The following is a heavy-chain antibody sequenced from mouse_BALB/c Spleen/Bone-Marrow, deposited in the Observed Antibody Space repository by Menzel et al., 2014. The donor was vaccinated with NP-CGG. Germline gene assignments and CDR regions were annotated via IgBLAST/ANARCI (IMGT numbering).Heavy chain of an antibody. D-gene: IGHD1-2*01. CDR2: IHPNSGNT. J-gene: IGHJ1*01. CDR3: ARSTTATYFDV. CDR1: GYTFXSSW. V-gene: IGHV1S130*01. Sequence: VKLMESGSVLVRPGASVKLSCKASGYTFXSSWMHWAKQRPGQGLEWIGEIHPNSGNTNYNEKFKGKATLTVDTSSSTAYVDLSSLTSEDSAVYYCARSTTATYFDVWGAGITVTVSS.